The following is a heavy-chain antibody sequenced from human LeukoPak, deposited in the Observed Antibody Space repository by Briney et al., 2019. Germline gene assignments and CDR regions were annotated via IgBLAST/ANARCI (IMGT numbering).Heavy chain of an antibody. Sequence: GESLKISCKGSGYSFTSYWIGWVRQMPGKGLEWMGIIYPGDSDTRYSPSFQGQVTISADKSISTAYLQWSSLKASDTAMYYCARPVAVAGTRGAFDIWGQGTMVTVSS. J-gene: IGHJ3*02. CDR1: GYSFTSYW. D-gene: IGHD6-19*01. V-gene: IGHV5-51*01. CDR2: IYPGDSDT. CDR3: ARPVAVAGTRGAFDI.